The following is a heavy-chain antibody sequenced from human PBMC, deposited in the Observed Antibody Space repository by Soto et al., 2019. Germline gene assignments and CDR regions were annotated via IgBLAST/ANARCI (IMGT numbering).Heavy chain of an antibody. Sequence: QVQLVESGGGVGQPGRSLRLSCAASGFTFSSYAMHWVRQAPGKGLEWVAVISYDGSNKYYADSVKGRFTISRDNSKNTLYLQMNSLRAEDTAVYYCARDRAMATMPLFGYWGQGTLVTVSS. V-gene: IGHV3-30-3*01. D-gene: IGHD5-12*01. CDR3: ARDRAMATMPLFGY. CDR1: GFTFSSYA. J-gene: IGHJ4*02. CDR2: ISYDGSNK.